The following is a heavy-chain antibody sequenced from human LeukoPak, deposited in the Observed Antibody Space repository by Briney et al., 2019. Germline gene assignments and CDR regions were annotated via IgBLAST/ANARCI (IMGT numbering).Heavy chain of an antibody. CDR2: ISYDGSNK. D-gene: IGHD4-11*01. CDR1: GFTFSSYA. J-gene: IGHJ6*03. CDR3: ARGFGYSNGYYYYMDV. V-gene: IGHV3-30-3*01. Sequence: GGSLRLSCAASGFTFSSYAMHWVRQAPGKGLGWVAVISYDGSNKYYADSVKGRFTISRDNSKNTLYLQMNSLRAEDTAVYYCARGFGYSNGYYYYMDVWGKGTTVTVSS.